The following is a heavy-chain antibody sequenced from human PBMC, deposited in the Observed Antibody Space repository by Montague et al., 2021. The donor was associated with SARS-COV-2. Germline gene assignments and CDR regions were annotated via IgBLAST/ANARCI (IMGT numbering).Heavy chain of an antibody. CDR1: GASVRTYY. CDR2: LYTSGNT. V-gene: IGHV4-4*07. D-gene: IGHD5-12*01. J-gene: IGHJ6*02. CDR3: ARDGADYSFAYYHEMDV. Sequence: SETLSLACTVSGASVRTYYWSWIRQSAGKKLEWMGRLYTSGNTSYNPSFKSRVTMSLDTSKNLFSLNLSSMTAADTAVYYCARDGADYSFAYYHEMDVWGQGIAVTVSS.